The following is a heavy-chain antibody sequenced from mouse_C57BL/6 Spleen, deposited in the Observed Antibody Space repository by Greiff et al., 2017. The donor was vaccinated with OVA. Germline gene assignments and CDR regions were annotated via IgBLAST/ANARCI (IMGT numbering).Heavy chain of an antibody. CDR1: GFTFSDYY. CDR3: ARHPLPRGWYFDV. CDR2: INYDGSST. V-gene: IGHV5-16*01. J-gene: IGHJ1*03. D-gene: IGHD3-3*01. Sequence: EVKLVESEGGLVQPGSSMKLSCTASGFTFSDYYMAWVRQVPEKGLEWVANINYDGSSTYYLDSLKSRFIISRDNAKNILYLQMSSLKSEDTATDYCARHPLPRGWYFDVWGTGTTVTVSS.